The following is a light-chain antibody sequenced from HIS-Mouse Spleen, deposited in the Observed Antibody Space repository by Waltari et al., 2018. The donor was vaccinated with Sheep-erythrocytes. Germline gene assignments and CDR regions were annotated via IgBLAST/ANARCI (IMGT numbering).Light chain of an antibody. CDR2: DVN. J-gene: IGLJ1*01. CDR3: CSYAGSYNHV. CDR1: SSDVGGYNY. V-gene: IGLV2-11*01. Sequence: QSALTQPRSVSGSPGQSVTISCTGTSSDVGGYNYVSWYQQHPGKAPQLMIYDVNKRPSGVPDRFSGSKSGNTASLTISGLQAEDEADYYCCSYAGSYNHVFATGTKVTVL.